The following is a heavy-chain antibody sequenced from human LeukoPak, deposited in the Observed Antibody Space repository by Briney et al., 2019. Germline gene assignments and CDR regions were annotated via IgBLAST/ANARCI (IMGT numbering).Heavy chain of an antibody. Sequence: SQTLSLTCTVSGGSISSYYWSWIRQPPGEGLGRGGYNYYSGSTNYNPSLKRRVTISVDPSKTQFSLNLSSVTAADTAVYYCARRPGGIITGNWFDPWGQGTLVTVSS. D-gene: IGHD3-10*01. V-gene: IGHV4-59*01. CDR1: GGSISSYY. CDR3: ARRPGGIITGNWFDP. CDR2: NYYSGST. J-gene: IGHJ5*02.